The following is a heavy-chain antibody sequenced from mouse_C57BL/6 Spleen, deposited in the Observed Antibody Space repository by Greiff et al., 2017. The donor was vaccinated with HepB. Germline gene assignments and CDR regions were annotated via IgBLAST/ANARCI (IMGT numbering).Heavy chain of an antibody. D-gene: IGHD1-1*01. Sequence: QVHVKQSGAELVRPGASVTLSCKASGYTFTDYEMHWVKQTPVHGLEWIGAIDPETGGTAYNQKFKGKAILTADKSSSTAYMELRSLTSEDSAVYYCTSYYYGSSDWYFDVWGTGTTVTVSS. CDR3: TSYYYGSSDWYFDV. CDR2: IDPETGGT. J-gene: IGHJ1*03. CDR1: GYTFTDYE. V-gene: IGHV1-15*01.